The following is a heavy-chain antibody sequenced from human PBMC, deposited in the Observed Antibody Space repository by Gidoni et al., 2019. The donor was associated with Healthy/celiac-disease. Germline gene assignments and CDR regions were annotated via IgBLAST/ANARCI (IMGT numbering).Heavy chain of an antibody. Sequence: QGQLVQAGAEVKKPGASVKAHCTASGYTFTGYYMHWVRQAPGQGLEWMGWINPTSGGTNYAQTFQGRVTMTRATSISTAYMALSRLRSDDTAVYYCARDQAATPTLGVWGKGTTVTVSS. D-gene: IGHD6-25*01. CDR3: ARDQAATPTLGV. J-gene: IGHJ6*04. CDR1: GYTFTGYY. CDR2: INPTSGGT. V-gene: IGHV1-2*02.